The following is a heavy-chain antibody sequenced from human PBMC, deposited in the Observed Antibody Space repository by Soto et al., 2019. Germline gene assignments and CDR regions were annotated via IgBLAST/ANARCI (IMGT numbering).Heavy chain of an antibody. CDR1: GFTFGDSY. CDR2: ISPGSRYP. CDR3: VRGGGGGLFDP. J-gene: IGHJ5*02. V-gene: IGHV3-11*06. Sequence: GGSLRLSCAGSGFTFGDSYMSWIRQAPGKGLEWLSYISPGSRYPAYADSVKGRFTTSRDNAKRSLYLQMMSLTAEDTATYYCVRGGGGGLFDPWGQGTMVTVSS. D-gene: IGHD2-15*01.